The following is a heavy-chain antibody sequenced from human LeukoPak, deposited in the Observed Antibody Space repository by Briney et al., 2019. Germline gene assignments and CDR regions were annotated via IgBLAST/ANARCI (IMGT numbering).Heavy chain of an antibody. V-gene: IGHV1-69*01. CDR1: GGTFSSYA. J-gene: IGHJ5*02. Sequence: SVKVSCKASGGTFSSYAISWVRQAPGQGLEWMGGIIPIFGTANYAHKFQGRVTITADESTSTAYMVLSSLRSEDTAVYYCARDGPNWFDPWGQGTLVTVSS. CDR3: ARDGPNWFDP. CDR2: IIPIFGTA.